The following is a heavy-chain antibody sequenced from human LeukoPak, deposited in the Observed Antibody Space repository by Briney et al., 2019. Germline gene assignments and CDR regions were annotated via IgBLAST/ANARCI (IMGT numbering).Heavy chain of an antibody. Sequence: PGGSQRLSCAASGFSFKNYDMHWVRQSAGGGLEWVSCIATAGDTYYPDSVKGRLTISRDIAKNFLYLQMDSLRVADTGVYFCTRGFGEFIDYWGRGIMVTVAS. CDR3: TRGFGEFIDY. CDR2: IATAGDT. V-gene: IGHV3-13*01. J-gene: IGHJ4*02. D-gene: IGHD3-10*01. CDR1: GFSFKNYD.